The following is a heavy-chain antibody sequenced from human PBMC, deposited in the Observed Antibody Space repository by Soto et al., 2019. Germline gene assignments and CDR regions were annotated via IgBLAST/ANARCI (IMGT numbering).Heavy chain of an antibody. D-gene: IGHD3-22*01. CDR2: IYYSGST. CDR1: GGSISSGGYY. CDR3: ASSPGSSGYYKAYYYGMDV. V-gene: IGHV4-31*03. Sequence: QVQLQESGPGLVKPSQTLSLTCTVSGGSISSGGYYWSWIRQHPGKGLEWIGYIYYSGSTYYNPSLKSRFTISVNTSKNQCSLKLSSVAAADTAVYYCASSPGSSGYYKAYYYGMDVWGQGTTVTVSS. J-gene: IGHJ6*02.